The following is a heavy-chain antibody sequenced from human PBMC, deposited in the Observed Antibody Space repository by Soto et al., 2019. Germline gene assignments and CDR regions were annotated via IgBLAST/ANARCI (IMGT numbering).Heavy chain of an antibody. CDR1: DDSINSDKYY. CDR2: IYYRGNA. Sequence: PSETLSLTCSVSDDSINSDKYYWGWIRQPPGKGLEWIGSIYYRGNAYYNPSLQTRVTISLDKSRSQFSLKLNSVTAADSAVYFCAGLEVLATISCDFDFWGPGALVTVSS. CDR3: AGLEVLATISCDFDF. V-gene: IGHV4-39*01. J-gene: IGHJ4*02. D-gene: IGHD2-8*02.